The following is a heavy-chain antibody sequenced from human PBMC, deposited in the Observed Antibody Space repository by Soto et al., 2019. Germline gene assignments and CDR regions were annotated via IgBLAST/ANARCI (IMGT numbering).Heavy chain of an antibody. J-gene: IGHJ4*02. V-gene: IGHV1-46*01. CDR2: INPNLGHS. Sequence: ASVKVSCKASGYSCTAFHMHWVRQAPGLGLQWMGIINPNLGHSNTAQRFQGRVAMTWDTSTNTVYMELSSLRSDDTAVYYCARAPYSTSSFFFDHWGQGTPVTVSS. D-gene: IGHD6-6*01. CDR3: ARAPYSTSSFFFDH. CDR1: GYSCTAFH.